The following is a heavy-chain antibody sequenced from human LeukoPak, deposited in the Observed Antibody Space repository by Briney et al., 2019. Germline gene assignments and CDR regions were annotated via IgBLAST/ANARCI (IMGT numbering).Heavy chain of an antibody. V-gene: IGHV3-23*01. D-gene: IGHD2-2*01. J-gene: IGHJ3*02. Sequence: GGSLRLSWAASGFTFSSYAMSWVRQAPGKGLEWVSAISGSGGSTYYADSVKGRFTISRDNSKNTLYLRMNSLRAEDTAVYYCAGWSVVVPARPEAFDIWGQGTMVTVSS. CDR1: GFTFSSYA. CDR2: ISGSGGST. CDR3: AGWSVVVPARPEAFDI.